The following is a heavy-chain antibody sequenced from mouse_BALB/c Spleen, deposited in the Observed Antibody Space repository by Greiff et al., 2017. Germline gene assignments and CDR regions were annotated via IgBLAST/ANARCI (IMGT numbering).Heavy chain of an antibody. D-gene: IGHD1-1*02. J-gene: IGHJ4*01. V-gene: IGHV7-3*02. CDR2: IRNKANGYTK. CDR3: ARDVIWGAMDY. CDR1: GFTFTDYY. Sequence: EVMLVESGGGLVQPGGSLRLSCATSGFTFTDYYMSWVRQPPGKALEWLGFIRNKANGYTKEYSASVKGRFTISRDNSQSILYLQMNTLRAEDSATYYCARDVIWGAMDYWGQGTSVTVSS.